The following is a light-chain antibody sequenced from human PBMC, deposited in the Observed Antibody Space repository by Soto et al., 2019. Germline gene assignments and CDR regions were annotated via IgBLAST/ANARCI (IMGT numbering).Light chain of an antibody. Sequence: QSVLTQPASVSGSPGQSITISCTGTSSDVGSYNLVSWYQQHPGKAPKLMIYEGSKRPSGVSNRFSGSKSGNTASLTISGLQAEDEADYYCSSYAVISTYVFGTGTKVTVL. CDR3: SSYAVISTYV. J-gene: IGLJ1*01. CDR1: SSDVGSYNL. V-gene: IGLV2-23*01. CDR2: EGS.